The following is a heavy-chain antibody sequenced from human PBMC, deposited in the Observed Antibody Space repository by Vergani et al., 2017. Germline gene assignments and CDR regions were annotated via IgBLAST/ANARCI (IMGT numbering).Heavy chain of an antibody. V-gene: IGHV3-21*06. CDR3: ARDPYGDYVWPNY. J-gene: IGHJ4*02. Sequence: EVQLVESGGGLVKPGGSLRFPCAASVFTLGGYSMNWVRRAPGKGLEGVSSISSSSSYIYYADSVKGRFTISRDNAKNSLYLQMNSLRAEDTAVYYCARDPYGDYVWPNYWGQGTLVTVSS. CDR2: ISSSSSYI. CDR1: VFTLGGYS. D-gene: IGHD4-17*01.